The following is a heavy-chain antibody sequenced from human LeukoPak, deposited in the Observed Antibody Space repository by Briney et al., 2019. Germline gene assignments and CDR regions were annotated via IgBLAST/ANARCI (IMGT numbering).Heavy chain of an antibody. D-gene: IGHD1-1*01. Sequence: PSETLSLTCAVYGGSFSGYYWSWIRQPPGKGLEWIGEINHSGSTNYNPSHKSRVTISVDTSKNQFSLKLSSVPAADTAVYYCARGRVRRFDYWGQGTLVTVSS. CDR3: ARGRVRRFDY. CDR1: GGSFSGYY. CDR2: INHSGST. V-gene: IGHV4-34*01. J-gene: IGHJ4*02.